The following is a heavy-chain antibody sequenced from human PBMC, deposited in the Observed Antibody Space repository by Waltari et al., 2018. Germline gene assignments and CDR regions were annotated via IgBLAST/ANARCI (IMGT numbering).Heavy chain of an antibody. J-gene: IGHJ4*02. V-gene: IGHV1-2*02. D-gene: IGHD3-9*01. CDR1: GYSFSDHY. CDR2: IKPDSGVT. CDR3: VRDFDWGPDY. Sequence: QVQLVQSGAEVMKPGASVKVSCKPSGYSFSDHYLHWVLQAPGQGLDWMGWIKPDSGVTYYAQEFQGRVTLTGDMSISTVYMDFSSLTSDDTAIYYCVRDFDWGPDYWGQGTLVTVSS.